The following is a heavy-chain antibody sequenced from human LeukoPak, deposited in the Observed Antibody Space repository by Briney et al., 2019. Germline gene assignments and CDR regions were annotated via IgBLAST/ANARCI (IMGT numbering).Heavy chain of an antibody. J-gene: IGHJ6*02. Sequence: ASVKVSCKASGYTFTGYYMHWVRQAPGQGLEWMGWINPNSGGTNYAQKFQGRVTMTRDTSISTAYMELSRLRSDDTAVYYCALLPQNYYYYGMDVWGQGTTVTVSS. V-gene: IGHV1-2*02. CDR3: ALLPQNYYYYGMDV. CDR2: INPNSGGT. CDR1: GYTFTGYY. D-gene: IGHD2-15*01.